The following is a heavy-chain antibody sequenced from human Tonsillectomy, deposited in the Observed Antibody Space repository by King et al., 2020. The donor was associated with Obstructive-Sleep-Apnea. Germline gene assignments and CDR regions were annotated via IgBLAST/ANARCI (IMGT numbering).Heavy chain of an antibody. D-gene: IGHD3-9*01. CDR3: ARESAPQVYYDILTGYTEHAFDI. V-gene: IGHV3-30-3*01. CDR1: GFTFSSYA. CDR2: ISYDGSNK. J-gene: IGHJ3*02. Sequence: VQLVESGGGVVQPGRSLRLSCAASGFTFSSYAMHWVRQAPGKGLEWVAVISYDGSNKYYADSVKGRFTISRDNSKNTLYLQMNSMRAEDTAVYYCARESAPQVYYDILTGYTEHAFDIWGQGTMVTVSS.